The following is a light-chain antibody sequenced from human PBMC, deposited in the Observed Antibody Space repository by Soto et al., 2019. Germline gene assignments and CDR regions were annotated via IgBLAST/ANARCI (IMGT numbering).Light chain of an antibody. J-gene: IGKJ4*01. CDR2: DAS. Sequence: EIVLTQSPATLSLSPGERATLSCGASQSVSSYLAWYQQKPVQAPRLLIYDASNRATGIPARFSGSGSATDFTLTISSLEPEDFAVYYCQQRSNWPPNTFGGGTKVDIK. V-gene: IGKV3-11*01. CDR1: QSVSSY. CDR3: QQRSNWPPNT.